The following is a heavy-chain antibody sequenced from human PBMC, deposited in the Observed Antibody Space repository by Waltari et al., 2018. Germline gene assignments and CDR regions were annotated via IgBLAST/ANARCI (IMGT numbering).Heavy chain of an antibody. Sequence: EVQLVQSGAEVKKPGESLKISCKGSGYSFTSYWIGWVRQMPGKGLEWMGISYPGDSDTKYSPSFQGQVTISADKSISTAYLQWSSLKASDTAMYYCASRLPKWLAAFDMWGQGTLVTVSS. CDR3: ASRLPKWLAAFDM. V-gene: IGHV5-51*01. CDR1: GYSFTSYW. CDR2: SYPGDSDT. D-gene: IGHD6-19*01. J-gene: IGHJ3*02.